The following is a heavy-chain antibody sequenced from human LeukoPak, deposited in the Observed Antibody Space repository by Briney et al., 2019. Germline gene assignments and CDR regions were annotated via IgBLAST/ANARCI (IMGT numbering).Heavy chain of an antibody. CDR3: ARSWFDP. V-gene: IGHV4-39*07. CDR2: IYYSGST. Sequence: SETLSLTCTVSGVSISSSRYYWGWIRQPPGKGLEWIGSIYYSGSTHYNPSLKSRVTISIDMSKNQFSLKLTSVTAADTAVYYCARSWFDPWGQGTLVTVSS. CDR1: GVSISSSRYY. J-gene: IGHJ5*02.